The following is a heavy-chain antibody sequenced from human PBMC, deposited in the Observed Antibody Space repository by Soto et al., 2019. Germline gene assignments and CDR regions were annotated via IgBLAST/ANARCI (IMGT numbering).Heavy chain of an antibody. J-gene: IGHJ4*02. Sequence: QVQLVQSGAEVKKPGASVKVSCKASGYTFTSYGISWVRQAPGQGLEWMGWISGYNGNTNYAQKLQGRVTMNTDTSTSTAYMELRSLRSDDTALYYCARVMVDYDSSGYYFSAFDSWGQGTMVTVSS. CDR1: GYTFTSYG. V-gene: IGHV1-18*01. CDR3: ARVMVDYDSSGYYFSAFDS. D-gene: IGHD3-22*01. CDR2: ISGYNGNT.